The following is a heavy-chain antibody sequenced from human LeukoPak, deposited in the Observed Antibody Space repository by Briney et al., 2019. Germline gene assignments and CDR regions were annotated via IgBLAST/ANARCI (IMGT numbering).Heavy chain of an antibody. Sequence: GGSLRLSCAASGFTFSSYAMSWVRQAPGKGLEWVSAISGTEGSTYYDDSVKGRLTISRDNSKNTLYLQMNSLRAEDTAVYYCAKGGSGWSWFDYWGQGPLVTVSS. J-gene: IGHJ4*02. CDR3: AKGGSGWSWFDY. CDR1: GFTFSSYA. D-gene: IGHD6-19*01. CDR2: ISGTEGST. V-gene: IGHV3-23*01.